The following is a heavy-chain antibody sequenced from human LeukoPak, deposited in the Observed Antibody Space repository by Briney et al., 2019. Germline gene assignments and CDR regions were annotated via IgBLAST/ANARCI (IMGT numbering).Heavy chain of an antibody. Sequence: PSETLSLTCAVYGGSFSGYYWSWIRQPPGKGLEWIGEINHSGSTNYNPSLKSRVTISVDTSKNQFSLKLSSVTAADTAVYFCARGGGYSYGSIDYWGQPTLVTVSS. CDR3: ARGGGYSYGSIDY. V-gene: IGHV4-34*01. J-gene: IGHJ4*01. D-gene: IGHD5-18*01. CDR1: GGSFSGYY. CDR2: INHSGST.